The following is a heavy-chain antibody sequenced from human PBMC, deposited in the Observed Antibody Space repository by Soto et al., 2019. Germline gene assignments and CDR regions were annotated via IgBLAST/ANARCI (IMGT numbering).Heavy chain of an antibody. Sequence: ASVKVSCKVSGYTITDFSMHWVPQAPGKGLEWMGGFDPEDGETIYAQKVQGRVTMTRDPSCNTSYMDLHRMKFDDSAIYYADRGQAVLYLDLGGRGTQVTVSS. CDR1: GYTITDFS. J-gene: IGHJ1*01. D-gene: IGHD1-20*01. V-gene: IGHV1-24*01. CDR2: FDPEDGET. CDR3: DRGQAVLYLDL.